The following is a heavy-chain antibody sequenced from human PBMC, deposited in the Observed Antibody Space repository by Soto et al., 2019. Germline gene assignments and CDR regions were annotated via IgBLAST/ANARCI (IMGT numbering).Heavy chain of an antibody. Sequence: ASVKVSCKASGYTFTSYDINWVRQATGQGLEWMGWMNPNSGNTGYAQKFQGRVTMTRNTSISTAYMELSSLRSEDTAVYYCARGHPYDFWSGYYTTYYYYGMDVWGQGTTVTVSS. CDR1: GYTFTSYD. CDR3: ARGHPYDFWSGYYTTYYYYGMDV. J-gene: IGHJ6*02. V-gene: IGHV1-8*01. CDR2: MNPNSGNT. D-gene: IGHD3-3*01.